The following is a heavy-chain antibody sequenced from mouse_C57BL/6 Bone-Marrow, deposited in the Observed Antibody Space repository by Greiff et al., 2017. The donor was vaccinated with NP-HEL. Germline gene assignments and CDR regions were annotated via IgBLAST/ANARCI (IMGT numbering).Heavy chain of an antibody. J-gene: IGHJ3*01. CDR3: ARASCYYGNPWFAY. D-gene: IGHD2-1*01. CDR1: GFTFSSYA. V-gene: IGHV5-4*03. CDR2: ISDGGSYT. Sequence: EVNVVESGGGLVKPGGSLKLSCAASGFTFSSYAMSWVRQTPEKRLEWVATISDGGSYTYYPDNVKGRFTISRDNAKNNLYLQMSHLKSEDTAMYYCARASCYYGNPWFAYWGQGTLVTVSA.